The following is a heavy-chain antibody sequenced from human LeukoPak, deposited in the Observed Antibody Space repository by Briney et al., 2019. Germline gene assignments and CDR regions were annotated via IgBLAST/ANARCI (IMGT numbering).Heavy chain of an antibody. CDR1: GFTFSNYA. V-gene: IGHV3-23*01. CDR3: AREGSSGYYDY. J-gene: IGHJ4*02. D-gene: IGHD3-22*01. Sequence: GGSLRLSCAAPGFTFSNYAMSWVRQAPSGGLEWVSSLRGDGETFYADSVKGRFTLSRDDSRNTVYLQLNNLRAEDTAVYYCAREGSSGYYDYWGQGTLVTVSS. CDR2: LRGDGET.